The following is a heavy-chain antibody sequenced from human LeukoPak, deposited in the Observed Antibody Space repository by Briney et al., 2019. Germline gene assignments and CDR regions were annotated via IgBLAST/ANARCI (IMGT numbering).Heavy chain of an antibody. D-gene: IGHD5-24*01. CDR2: IIPILGIA. J-gene: IGHJ3*02. V-gene: IGHV1-69*02. CDR1: GGTFSSYT. CDR3: ARGATRHAFDI. Sequence: EASVKVSCKASGGTFSSYTISWVRQAPEQGLEWMGRIIPILGIANYAQKFQGRVTITADKSTSTAYMELSSLRSEDTAVYYCARGATRHAFDIWGQGTMVTVSS.